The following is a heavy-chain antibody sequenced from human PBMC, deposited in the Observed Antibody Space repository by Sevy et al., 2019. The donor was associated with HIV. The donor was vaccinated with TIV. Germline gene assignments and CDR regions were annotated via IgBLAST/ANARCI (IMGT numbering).Heavy chain of an antibody. D-gene: IGHD3-10*01. CDR3: AREGESAGAFDI. J-gene: IGHJ3*02. V-gene: IGHV4-59*01. Sequence: SETLSLTCTVSGGSISSYYWSWIRQPPGKGLEWIGYIYYSGRTNYNPSLKSRVTISVDTSKNQFSLKLSSVTAADTAVYYCAREGESAGAFDIWGQGTMVTVSS. CDR1: GGSISSYY. CDR2: IYYSGRT.